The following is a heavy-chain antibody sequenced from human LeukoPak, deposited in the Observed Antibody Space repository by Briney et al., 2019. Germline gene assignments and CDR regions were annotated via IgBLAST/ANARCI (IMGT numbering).Heavy chain of an antibody. J-gene: IGHJ4*02. CDR2: IYSGGST. CDR3: AGGQKSSAFDY. D-gene: IGHD3-22*01. V-gene: IGHV3-53*05. CDR1: GFTVSSNY. Sequence: GGPLRLSCAASGFTVSSNYMSWVRQAPGKGLEWVSVIYSGGSTYYADSVKGRFTISRDNSKNTLYLQMNSLRAEDTAVYYCAGGQKSSAFDYWGQGTLVTVSS.